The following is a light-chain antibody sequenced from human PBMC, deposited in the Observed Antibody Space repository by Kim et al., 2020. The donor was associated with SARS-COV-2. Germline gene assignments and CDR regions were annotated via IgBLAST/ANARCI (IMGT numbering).Light chain of an antibody. CDR3: QSYDTSDQV. CDR1: SGSIASDY. J-gene: IGLJ3*02. CDR2: ENY. Sequence: GKTVTISGTRSSGSIASDYVQWYQQRPGSAPTTVIYENYQRPSGVPDRFSGSIDRSSNSASLTISGLRTEDEADYYCQSYDTSDQVFGGGTQLTVL. V-gene: IGLV6-57*03.